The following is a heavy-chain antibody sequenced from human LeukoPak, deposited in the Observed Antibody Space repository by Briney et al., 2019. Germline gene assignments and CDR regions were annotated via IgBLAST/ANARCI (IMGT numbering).Heavy chain of an antibody. CDR1: GGTFSSYA. CDR2: IIPILGIA. Sequence: SVKVSCKASGGTFSSYAISWVRQAPGQGLEWMGRIIPILGIANYAQKFQGRVTITADKSTSTAYMELSSLRSEDTAVYYCARAPGGIAAAGTLVYYYMDVWGKGTTVTVSS. D-gene: IGHD6-13*01. J-gene: IGHJ6*03. CDR3: ARAPGGIAAAGTLVYYYMDV. V-gene: IGHV1-69*04.